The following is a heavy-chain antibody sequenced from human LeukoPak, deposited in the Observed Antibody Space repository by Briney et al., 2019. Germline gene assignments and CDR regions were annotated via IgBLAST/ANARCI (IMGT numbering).Heavy chain of an antibody. Sequence: PGGSLRLSCAASGFTFSTYAMHWVRQAPGRGLEWVAVVSYGGNTKYYADSVKGRFTISRDNSKNTVYLQMTSPRAEDTAVYYCAAYCSSTACYPPPIHEYFQHWGQGTLVTVSS. V-gene: IGHV3-30*04. J-gene: IGHJ1*01. CDR2: VSYGGNTK. D-gene: IGHD2-2*01. CDR1: GFTFSTYA. CDR3: AAYCSSTACYPPPIHEYFQH.